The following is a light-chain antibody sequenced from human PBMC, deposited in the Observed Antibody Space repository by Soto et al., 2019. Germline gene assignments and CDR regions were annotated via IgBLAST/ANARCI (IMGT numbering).Light chain of an antibody. CDR2: GAS. CDR1: QSVSSRF. V-gene: IGKV3-20*01. Sequence: EIVLTHSPGTLSLSPGERATLSCRASQSVSSRFLAWYQQKPGQAPRLLMYGASSRATGIPDRFSGTGSGKDLTLAISRLEPEDFAVYYCQQYGSSQYTVGLRTKVDIK. J-gene: IGKJ2*01. CDR3: QQYGSSQYT.